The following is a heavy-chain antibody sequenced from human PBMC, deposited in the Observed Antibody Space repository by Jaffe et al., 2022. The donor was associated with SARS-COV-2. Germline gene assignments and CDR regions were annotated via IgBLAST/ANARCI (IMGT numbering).Heavy chain of an antibody. CDR3: ARKDDYVWGSYRRDAFDI. J-gene: IGHJ3*02. V-gene: IGHV3-21*01. CDR1: GFTFSSYS. CDR2: ISSSSSYI. Sequence: EVQLVESGGGLVKPGGSLRLSCAASGFTFSSYSMNWVRQAPGKGLEWVSSISSSSSYIYYADSVKGRFTISRDNAKNSLYLQMNSLRAEDTAVYYCARKDDYVWGSYRRDAFDIWGQGTMVTVSS. D-gene: IGHD3-16*02.